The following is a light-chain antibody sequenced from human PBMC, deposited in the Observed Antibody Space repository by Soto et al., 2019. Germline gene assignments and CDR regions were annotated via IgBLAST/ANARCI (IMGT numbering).Light chain of an antibody. CDR1: QSVSSY. CDR3: QQRSNWPLT. Sequence: IMLTQSPSTLSLSPGERATLSWSASQSVSSYLAWYKQKPGQAPRLLIYDASNRATGIPARFSGSGSGTEFTLTISSLRPEDFAVYYCQQRSNWPLTFGGGTKVDI. J-gene: IGKJ4*01. V-gene: IGKV3-11*01. CDR2: DAS.